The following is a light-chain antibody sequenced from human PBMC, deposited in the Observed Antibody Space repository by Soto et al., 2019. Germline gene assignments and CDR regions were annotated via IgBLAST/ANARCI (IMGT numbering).Light chain of an antibody. CDR1: QNINSW. Sequence: DIQMTQSPSTLSASVGDRVTITCRASQNINSWLAWYQQKPGKAPKLLIYKASSLESGVPSRFSGGGIGTEFSLSISSLQPDDFATYYCQQYSTYPYIFGQGTKVDIK. V-gene: IGKV1-5*03. J-gene: IGKJ2*01. CDR3: QQYSTYPYI. CDR2: KAS.